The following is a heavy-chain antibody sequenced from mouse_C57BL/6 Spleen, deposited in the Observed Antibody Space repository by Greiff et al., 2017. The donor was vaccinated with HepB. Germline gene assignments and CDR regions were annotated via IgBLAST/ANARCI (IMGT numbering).Heavy chain of an antibody. J-gene: IGHJ2*01. CDR2: INPNSGST. D-gene: IGHD2-3*01. CDR3: ARSNVTTDYFAC. V-gene: IGHV1-64*01. CDR1: GYTFTSYW. Sequence: VQLQQSGAELVKPGASVKLSCKASGYTFTSYWMHWVKQRPGQGLEWIGMINPNSGSTNYNEKFKSKATLTVDKSSSTAYMQLSSLTSEDSAVYYCARSNVTTDYFACWGQGTTLTVSA.